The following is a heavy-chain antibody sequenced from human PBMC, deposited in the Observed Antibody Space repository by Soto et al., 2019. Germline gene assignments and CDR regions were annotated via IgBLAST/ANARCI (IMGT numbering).Heavy chain of an antibody. CDR3: AKGNSSSWYYYSYRAV. J-gene: IGHJ6*03. V-gene: IGHV3-9*01. Sequence: GGSLRLSCAASGFTFADYAMHWVRQAPGKGLEWVSGISWNSGSIGYADSVKGRFTISRDNAKNSLYLQMNSLRAEDTALFYCAKGNSSSWYYYSYRAVWGKGTTVTVSS. CDR1: GFTFADYA. D-gene: IGHD6-13*01. CDR2: ISWNSGSI.